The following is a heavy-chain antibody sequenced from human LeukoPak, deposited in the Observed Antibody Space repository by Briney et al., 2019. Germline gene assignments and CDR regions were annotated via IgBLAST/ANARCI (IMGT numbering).Heavy chain of an antibody. V-gene: IGHV3-21*01. Sequence: PGGSLRLSCAASGFTFSSYSMNWVRQAPGKGLEWVSSISSSSSYIYYADSVKGRFTISRDNAKNSLYLQMNSLRAEDTAVYYCAREGYYFDTSGTNYFDYWGQGTLVTVSS. CDR1: GFTFSSYS. CDR2: ISSSSSYI. D-gene: IGHD3-22*01. CDR3: AREGYYFDTSGTNYFDY. J-gene: IGHJ4*02.